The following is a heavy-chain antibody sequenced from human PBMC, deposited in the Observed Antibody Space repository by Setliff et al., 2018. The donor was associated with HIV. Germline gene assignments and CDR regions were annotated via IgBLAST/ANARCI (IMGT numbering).Heavy chain of an antibody. CDR3: AGVSVYSSSYYYYYGMDV. D-gene: IGHD6-13*01. J-gene: IGHJ6*02. V-gene: IGHV4-34*01. Sequence: SETLSLTCAVYGGSFSGYYWSWIRQPPGKGLEWIGEINHSGSTNYNPSCKSRVTISVDTSKNKFSLKLSSVTAADTAVYYCAGVSVYSSSYYYYYGMDVWGQGTTVTVSS. CDR1: GGSFSGYY. CDR2: INHSGST.